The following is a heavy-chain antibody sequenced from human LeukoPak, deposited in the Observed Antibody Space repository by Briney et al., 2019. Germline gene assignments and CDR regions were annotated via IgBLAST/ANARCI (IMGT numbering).Heavy chain of an antibody. CDR2: IDYSGTT. J-gene: IGHJ4*02. Sequence: SETLSLTCSVSGGSVSSTSSYWGWIRQPPGKGLEWIGTIDYSGTTNYNPSLKSRVTMSVDTSKNRISLRLSSLTAADTAVYYCASLSGYDMFDYWGRRTLVTVSS. CDR3: ASLSGYDMFDY. CDR1: GGSVSSTSSY. V-gene: IGHV4-39*07. D-gene: IGHD5-12*01.